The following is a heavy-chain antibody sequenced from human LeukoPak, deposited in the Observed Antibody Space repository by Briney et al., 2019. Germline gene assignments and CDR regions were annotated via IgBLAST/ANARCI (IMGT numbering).Heavy chain of an antibody. D-gene: IGHD3-22*01. CDR1: GGSISSTNW. CDR3: ARVTGYMIEDYFDY. CDR2: IYHSGTT. Sequence: SETLSLTCAVSGGSISSTNWWNWVRQPPGKGLEWIGEIYHSGTTNYNPSLKSRVTIPVDKPKNQFSLRLRSVTAADTAVYYCARVTGYMIEDYFDYWGQGTLVTVSS. V-gene: IGHV4-4*02. J-gene: IGHJ4*02.